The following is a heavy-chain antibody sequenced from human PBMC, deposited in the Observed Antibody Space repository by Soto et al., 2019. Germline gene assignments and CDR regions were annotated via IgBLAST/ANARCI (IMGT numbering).Heavy chain of an antibody. CDR2: IVVGSGNT. D-gene: IGHD4-17*01. CDR1: GFTFTSSA. V-gene: IGHV1-58*01. CDR3: AAVPNYGDYSLDY. Sequence: ASVKVSCKASGFTFTSSAVQWVRQARGQRLEWIGWIVVGSGNTNYAQKFQERVTITRDMSTSTAYMELSSLRSEDTAVYYCAAVPNYGDYSLDYWGQGTLVTVSS. J-gene: IGHJ4*02.